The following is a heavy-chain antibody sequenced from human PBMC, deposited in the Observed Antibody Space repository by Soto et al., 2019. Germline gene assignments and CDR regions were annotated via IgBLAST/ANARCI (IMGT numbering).Heavy chain of an antibody. D-gene: IGHD6-19*01. V-gene: IGHV3-7*05. J-gene: IGHJ4*02. Sequence: EVQLVESGGGFVQPGGSLRLSCAASGFTFSNYWMSWVRQAPGKGLEWVANIKVDGSEKYYVDSVKGRFTISRDNAKNSLYLQMNSLRAEDTSVYYCAGVAVRGQGTLVTVSS. CDR1: GFTFSNYW. CDR3: AGVAV. CDR2: IKVDGSEK.